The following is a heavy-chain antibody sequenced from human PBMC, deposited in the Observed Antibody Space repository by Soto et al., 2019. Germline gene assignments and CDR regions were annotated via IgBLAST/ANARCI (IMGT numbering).Heavy chain of an antibody. D-gene: IGHD3-10*01. CDR1: GYTFTSYA. CDR3: ARDYGSGYYYYGMDV. V-gene: IGHV1-3*01. CDR2: INAGNGNT. Sequence: GASVKVSCKASGYTFTSYAMHWVRQAPGQRLEWMGWINAGNGNTKYSQKFQGRVTITRDTSASTAYMELSSLRSDDTAVYYCARDYGSGYYYYGMDVWGQGTTVTVSS. J-gene: IGHJ6*02.